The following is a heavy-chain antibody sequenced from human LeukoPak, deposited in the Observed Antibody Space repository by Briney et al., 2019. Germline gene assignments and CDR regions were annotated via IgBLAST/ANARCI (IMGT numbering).Heavy chain of an antibody. CDR2: IKQDGSEK. J-gene: IGHJ4*02. CDR3: ARVQWELRGVGSYFEY. V-gene: IGHV3-7*01. CDR1: GFTFRNYA. D-gene: IGHD1-26*01. Sequence: TGGSLRLSCAASGFTFRNYALSWVRQAPGKGLEWVANIKQDGSEKYYVDSVKGRFTMSRDNAKNSLYLQMNSLRAEDTAVYYCARVQWELRGVGSYFEYWGQGALVTVSS.